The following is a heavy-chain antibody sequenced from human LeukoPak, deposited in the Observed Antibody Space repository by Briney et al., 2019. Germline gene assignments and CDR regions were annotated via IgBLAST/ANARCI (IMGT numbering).Heavy chain of an antibody. CDR1: GFTFSRQW. CDR3: GRGMDF. V-gene: IGHV3-7*05. CDR2: IKPDGSEK. J-gene: IGHJ6*02. Sequence: GGSLRLSCAASGFTFSRQWMSWVRQAPGKGLEWVANIKPDGSEKYYVDSVKGRFTISRDNAKNSVYLQMNSLRVEDTAVYHCGRGMDFWGQGTTVTVSS.